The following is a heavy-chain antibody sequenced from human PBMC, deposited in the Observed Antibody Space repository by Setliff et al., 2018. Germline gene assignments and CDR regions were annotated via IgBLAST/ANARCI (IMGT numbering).Heavy chain of an antibody. CDR2: IRNKDNSYTT. CDR1: GFTFSAHY. V-gene: IGHV3-72*01. Sequence: GGSLRLSCAASGFTFSAHYMDWLRQAPGKGLEWVGRIRNKDNSYTTEYAASVKGRFTVSGDDSENSLYLQMSSLKTEDTAVYYCVRGGSAPSSCQYPLDVWGQGTTVTVSS. J-gene: IGHJ6*02. CDR3: VRGGSAPSSCQYPLDV. D-gene: IGHD2-2*01.